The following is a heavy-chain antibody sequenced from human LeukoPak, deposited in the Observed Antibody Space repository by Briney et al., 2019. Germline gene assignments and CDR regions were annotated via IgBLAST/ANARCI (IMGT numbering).Heavy chain of an antibody. CDR3: AKADYYGSGSYAYYFDY. J-gene: IGHJ4*02. CDR1: GFTFSNSW. D-gene: IGHD3-10*01. V-gene: IGHV3-7*01. CDR2: IKADGSQK. Sequence: GGSLRLSCAASGFTFSNSWMSWVRQAPERGLEWVANIKADGSQKDYVDSMKGRFTVSRDNAKNSVYLEMKSLRVEDTAIYYCAKADYYGSGSYAYYFDYWGQGTLVTVSS.